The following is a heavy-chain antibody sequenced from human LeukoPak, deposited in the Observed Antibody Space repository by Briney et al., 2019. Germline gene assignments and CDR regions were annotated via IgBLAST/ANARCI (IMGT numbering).Heavy chain of an antibody. Sequence: ASVKVSCKASGYTFTGFYMHWVRQAPGQGLEWMGWINPNSGGTNYAQKFQRRVTMTRDTSISTAYMELSRRRSDDTAVYYCARDQGSSWYRGYWGQGTLVTVSS. CDR1: GYTFTGFY. D-gene: IGHD6-13*01. CDR2: INPNSGGT. CDR3: ARDQGSSWYRGY. J-gene: IGHJ4*02. V-gene: IGHV1-2*02.